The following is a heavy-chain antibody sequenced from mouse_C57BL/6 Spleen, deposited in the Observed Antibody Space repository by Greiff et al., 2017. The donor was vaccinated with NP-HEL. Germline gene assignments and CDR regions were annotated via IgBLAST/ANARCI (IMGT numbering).Heavy chain of an antibody. V-gene: IGHV3-6*01. CDR3: AILLRR. J-gene: IGHJ2*01. Sequence: EVQVVESGPGLVKPSQSLSLTCSVTGYSITSGYYWNWIRQFPGNKLEWMGYISYDGSNNYNPSLKNRISITRDTSKNQFFLKLNSVTTEDTATYYCAILLRRWGQGTTLTVSS. CDR1: GYSITSGYY. D-gene: IGHD1-1*01. CDR2: ISYDGSN.